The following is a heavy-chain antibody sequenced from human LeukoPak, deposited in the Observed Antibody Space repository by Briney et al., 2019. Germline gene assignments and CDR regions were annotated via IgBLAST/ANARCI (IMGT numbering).Heavy chain of an antibody. D-gene: IGHD3-22*01. Sequence: ASVKVSCKASGGTFSSYAISWVRQAPGQGLEWIGGIIPIFGTANYAQKFQGRVAITTDESTSTAYMELSSLRSEDTAVYYCASNYYDSSGYYSWGQGTLVTVSS. J-gene: IGHJ4*02. CDR3: ASNYYDSSGYYS. CDR1: GGTFSSYA. CDR2: IIPIFGTA. V-gene: IGHV1-69*05.